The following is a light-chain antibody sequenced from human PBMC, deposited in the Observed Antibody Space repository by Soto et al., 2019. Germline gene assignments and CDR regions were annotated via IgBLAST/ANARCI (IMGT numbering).Light chain of an antibody. CDR2: GVS. J-gene: IGLJ1*01. CDR1: ITDIGAYNY. CDR3: SSYTSSITPYV. V-gene: IGLV2-14*01. Sequence: QSALTQPASVSGSPGQSITISCTGTITDIGAYNYVSWYQQHPGKAPKLLIYGVSSRPSGVSNRFSGSKSGNAAYLTISGLQADDEAEYYSSSYTSSITPYVFGTGTKITVL.